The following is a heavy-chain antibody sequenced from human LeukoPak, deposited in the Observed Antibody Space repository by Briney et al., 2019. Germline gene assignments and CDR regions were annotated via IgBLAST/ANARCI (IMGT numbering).Heavy chain of an antibody. Sequence: GGSLRLSCAASGFTVSSNYMSWVRQAPGRGREGVSVSYSGGRTYYADSVKGGLTISRDNCKNKVYLQMDSLMAEDQAVSHSAGGIAAAGPARQTVFDYWGQGTLVTVSS. J-gene: IGHJ4*02. V-gene: IGHV3-53*01. CDR3: AGGIAAAGPARQTVFDY. CDR2: SYSGGRT. CDR1: GFTVSSNY. D-gene: IGHD6-13*01.